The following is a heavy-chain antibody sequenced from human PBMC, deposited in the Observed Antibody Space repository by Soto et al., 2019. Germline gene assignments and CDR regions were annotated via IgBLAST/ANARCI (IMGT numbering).Heavy chain of an antibody. CDR1: GGTFSSYA. D-gene: IGHD6-19*01. CDR3: ARGGKDSSGWYSRCYCGMDV. CDR2: IIPIFGTA. J-gene: IGHJ6*02. Sequence: QVQLVQSGAEVKKPGSSVKVSCKASGGTFSSYAISWVRQAPGQGLEWMGGIIPIFGTANYAQKFQGRVTITADESTSTAYMGLSSLRSEDTAVYYCARGGKDSSGWYSRCYCGMDVWGQGTTVTVSS. V-gene: IGHV1-69*01.